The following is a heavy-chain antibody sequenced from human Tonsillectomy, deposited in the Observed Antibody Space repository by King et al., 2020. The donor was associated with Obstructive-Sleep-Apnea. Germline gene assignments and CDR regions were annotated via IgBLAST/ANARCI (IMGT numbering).Heavy chain of an antibody. CDR1: GFTFSSYG. J-gene: IGHJ4*02. CDR2: IWDDGSNK. CDR3: ARESSSLVDS. D-gene: IGHD6-13*01. V-gene: IGHV3-33*01. Sequence: QLVQSGGGVVQPGRSLRVSCAASGFTFSSYGMHWVRQAPGKGLEWVAVIWDDGSNKYYADSVKGRFTISRDNSRNTLYLQMNSLRAEDTAVYYCARESSSLVDSWGQATLVTVS.